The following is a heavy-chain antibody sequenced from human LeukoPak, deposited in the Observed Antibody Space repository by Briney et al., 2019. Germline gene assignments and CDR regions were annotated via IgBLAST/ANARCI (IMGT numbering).Heavy chain of an antibody. J-gene: IGHJ4*02. D-gene: IGHD1-20*01. CDR2: INLGGSER. CDR3: ARFNWNDSY. CDR1: GFTFNTYW. V-gene: IGHV3-7*05. Sequence: GGSLRLSCAASGFTFNTYWMGWVRQAPGKGLEWMANINLGGSERYYVDSVTGRFTISRDNAKNSLYLQMNSLRAEDTAVYYCARFNWNDSYWGQGTLVTVSS.